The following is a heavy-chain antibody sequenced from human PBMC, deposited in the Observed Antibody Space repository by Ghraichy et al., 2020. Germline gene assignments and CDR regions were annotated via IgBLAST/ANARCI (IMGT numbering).Heavy chain of an antibody. J-gene: IGHJ4*02. V-gene: IGHV4-34*01. Sequence: SETLSLTCAVYDGSFSGVHWTWVRQPPGGGLEWIGEIHHGGITNYSPSLKSRLTISADNSKNQVSLRLTSVTAADTSVYYCARGYGSGDSWGQGTLVTVSS. CDR1: DGSFSGVH. D-gene: IGHD3-10*01. CDR2: IHHGGIT. CDR3: ARGYGSGDS.